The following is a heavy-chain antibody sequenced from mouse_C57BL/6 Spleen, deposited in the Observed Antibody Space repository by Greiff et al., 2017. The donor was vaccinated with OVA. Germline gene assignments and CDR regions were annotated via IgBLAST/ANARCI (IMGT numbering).Heavy chain of an antibody. CDR3: ARQGDYDGSWFAY. CDR1: GFTFSDYY. CDR2: ISNGGGST. D-gene: IGHD2-4*01. J-gene: IGHJ3*01. Sequence: EVKLVESGGGLVQPGGSLKLSCAASGFTFSDYYMYWVRQTPEKRLEWVAYISNGGGSTYYPDTVKGRFTISRDNAKNTLYLQMSRLKSEDTAMDYCARQGDYDGSWFAYWGQGTLVTVSA. V-gene: IGHV5-12*01.